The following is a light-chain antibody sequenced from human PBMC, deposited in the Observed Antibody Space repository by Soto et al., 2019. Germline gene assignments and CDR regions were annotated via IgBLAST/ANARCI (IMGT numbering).Light chain of an antibody. J-gene: IGKJ1*01. CDR2: GES. CDR3: QQYNNWPWT. V-gene: IGKV3-15*01. CDR1: QSVASN. Sequence: ERVVTQSPATLSMSPGERSTLSCRASQSVASNLAWYQQKPGQAPRLLIYGESTRATGIPARFSGSGSGTEFTLTISSLQSEDFAVYYCQQYNNWPWTFGQGTKVDIK.